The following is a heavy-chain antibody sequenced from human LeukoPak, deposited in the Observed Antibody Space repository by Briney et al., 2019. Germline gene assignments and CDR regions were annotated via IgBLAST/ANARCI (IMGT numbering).Heavy chain of an antibody. CDR1: GGSFSGYY. CDR3: ARSSGSPHYMDV. Sequence: SETLSLTCAVYGGSFSGYYWTWIRQTPGKGLEWIGQINHSGSANYNPSLKSRVTMSVDTSKNQFSLKLSSVTAADTAVYYCARSSGSPHYMDVWGKGTTVTVSS. J-gene: IGHJ6*03. D-gene: IGHD1-26*01. CDR2: INHSGSA. V-gene: IGHV4-34*01.